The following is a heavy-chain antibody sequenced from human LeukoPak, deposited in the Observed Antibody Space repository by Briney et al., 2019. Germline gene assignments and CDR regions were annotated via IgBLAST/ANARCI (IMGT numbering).Heavy chain of an antibody. Sequence: SETLSLTCAVSGGSISSPHWWSWVRQTPGKGLEWIGEISRSGSTNYNPSLKSRVIILLDKSKNQFSLNLTSLTAADTAVYYCARHADFGDYYFDTWGQGTLVTVSS. J-gene: IGHJ4*02. D-gene: IGHD4-17*01. CDR3: ARHADFGDYYFDT. V-gene: IGHV4-4*02. CDR1: GGSISSPHW. CDR2: ISRSGST.